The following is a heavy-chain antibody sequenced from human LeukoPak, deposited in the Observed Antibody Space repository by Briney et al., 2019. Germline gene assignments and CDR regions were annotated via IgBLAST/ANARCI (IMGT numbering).Heavy chain of an antibody. V-gene: IGHV3-23*01. J-gene: IGHJ6*02. CDR2: IGGNGRGT. D-gene: IGHD3-10*01. Sequence: GGSLRLSCAASGFTFSSYAMTWVRQAPGKGLEWVSSIGGNGRGTYYADSVRGRFSISRDNSKNTLYLQMNSLRAEDTAVYYCAREVSMVRDYYYYGMDVWGQGTTVTVSS. CDR1: GFTFSSYA. CDR3: AREVSMVRDYYYYGMDV.